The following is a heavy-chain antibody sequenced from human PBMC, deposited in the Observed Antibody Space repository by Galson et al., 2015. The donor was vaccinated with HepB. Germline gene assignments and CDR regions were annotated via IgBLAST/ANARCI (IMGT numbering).Heavy chain of an antibody. V-gene: IGHV4-39*01. J-gene: IGHJ4*02. CDR2: ISYRGTT. CDR1: GGSISTSSSNYY. CDR3: ARTIVKTTTSFHY. D-gene: IGHD4/OR15-4a*01. Sequence: ETLSLTCTVSGGSISTSSSNYYWVWIRQPPGKGLEWIGSISYRGTTYYNPSLKSRVTISVDTSKNQFSLRLSSVTATDTALYYCARTIVKTTTSFHYWGQGILVTVSS.